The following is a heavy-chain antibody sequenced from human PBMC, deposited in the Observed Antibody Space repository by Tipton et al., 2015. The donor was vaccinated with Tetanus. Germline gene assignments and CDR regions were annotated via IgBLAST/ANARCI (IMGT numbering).Heavy chain of an antibody. CDR1: GFTFSTSW. Sequence: SLRLSCVASGFTFSTSWMHWVRQVPGKGLEWVSCIKSDGITTSYLDSVKGRFTISRDTGKNTLYLQMNSLRAEDTAVYYCARSKLLWFGESLSGFDSWGQGTLVTVSA. D-gene: IGHD3-10*01. J-gene: IGHJ4*02. CDR2: IKSDGITT. V-gene: IGHV3-74*01. CDR3: ARSKLLWFGESLSGFDS.